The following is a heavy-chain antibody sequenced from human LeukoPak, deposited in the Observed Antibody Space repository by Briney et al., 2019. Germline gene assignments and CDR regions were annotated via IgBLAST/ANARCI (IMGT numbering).Heavy chain of an antibody. CDR2: INPNSGGT. CDR3: ARGRNYYDSSGYYFNNKGYYFDY. J-gene: IGHJ4*02. Sequence: GASVKVSCEASGYTFTGYYMHWVRQAPGQGLEWMGWINPNSGGTNYAQKFQGRVTMTRDTSISTAYMELSRLRSDDTAVYYCARGRNYYDSSGYYFNNKGYYFDYWGQGTLVTVSS. V-gene: IGHV1-2*02. D-gene: IGHD3-22*01. CDR1: GYTFTGYY.